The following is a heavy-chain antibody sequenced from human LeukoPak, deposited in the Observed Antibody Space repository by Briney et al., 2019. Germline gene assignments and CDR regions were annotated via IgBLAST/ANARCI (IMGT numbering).Heavy chain of an antibody. CDR2: IYYSGST. J-gene: IGHJ4*02. CDR3: ARGGVEMADY. CDR1: GDSMSTSY. V-gene: IGHV4-59*01. D-gene: IGHD5-24*01. Sequence: SETLSLTCTVSGDSMSTSYWSWIRQPPGKGLEWIGYIYYSGSTNYNPSLKGRVTISVDTSKNQFSLKLSSVTAADTAVYYCARGGVEMADYWGQGTLVTVSS.